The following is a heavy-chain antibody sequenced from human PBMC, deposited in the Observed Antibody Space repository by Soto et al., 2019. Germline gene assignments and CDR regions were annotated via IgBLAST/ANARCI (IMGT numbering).Heavy chain of an antibody. CDR3: ARSERTYELAGYLDN. Sequence: GGSFRLCCAASGFTFSSYAMTWVRQAPGKGLEWVSSISGSGSNTYYADSVKGRFTISRDNSKNTLFLQMNSLRAEETAIYYCARSERTYELAGYLDNWGQGT. V-gene: IGHV3-23*01. CDR2: ISGSGSNT. D-gene: IGHD6-19*01. CDR1: GFTFSSYA. J-gene: IGHJ4*02.